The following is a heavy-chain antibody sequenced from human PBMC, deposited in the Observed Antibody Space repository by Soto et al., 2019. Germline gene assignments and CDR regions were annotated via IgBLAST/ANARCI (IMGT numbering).Heavy chain of an antibody. CDR2: IIPIFGTA. CDR3: ASARHRHSYYSYGMDV. V-gene: IGHV1-69*12. Sequence: QVQLVQSGAEVKKPGSSVKVSCKASGGTFSSYAISWVRQAPGQGLEWMGGIIPIFGTANYAQKFQGRVTITADESTSTAYMEQSSLRSEDTAVYYCASARHRHSYYSYGMDVWGQGTTVTVSS. J-gene: IGHJ6*02. CDR1: GGTFSSYA.